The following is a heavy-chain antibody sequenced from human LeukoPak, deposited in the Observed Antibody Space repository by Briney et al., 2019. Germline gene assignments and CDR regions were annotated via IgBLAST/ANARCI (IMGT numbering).Heavy chain of an antibody. D-gene: IGHD3-10*01. CDR3: ARDKSRTYGSADAFDI. J-gene: IGHJ3*02. Sequence: SETLSLTCTVSSGSISSYDWSWIRQPAGKGLEWIGRIYTSGSPNYNPSLKSRVTMSVDTSKKQFSLKLSSVTAADTAVYYCARDKSRTYGSADAFDIWGQGTMVTVSS. CDR2: IYTSGSP. V-gene: IGHV4-4*07. CDR1: SGSISSYD.